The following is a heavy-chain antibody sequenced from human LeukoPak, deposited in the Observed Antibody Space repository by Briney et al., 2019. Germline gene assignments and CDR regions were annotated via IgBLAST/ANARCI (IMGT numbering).Heavy chain of an antibody. CDR2: INHSGST. CDR1: GGSFSGYY. Sequence: SETLSLTCAVYGGSFSGYYWSWIRQPPGKGLGWIGEINHSGSTNYNPSLKSRVTISVDTSKNQFSLKLSSVTAADTAVYYCARRAYSSSWYSDTSYFQHWGQGTLVTVSS. J-gene: IGHJ1*01. D-gene: IGHD6-13*01. CDR3: ARRAYSSSWYSDTSYFQH. V-gene: IGHV4-34*01.